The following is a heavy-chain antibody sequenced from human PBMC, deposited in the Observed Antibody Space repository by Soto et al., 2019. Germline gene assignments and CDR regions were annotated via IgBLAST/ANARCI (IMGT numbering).Heavy chain of an antibody. CDR1: GGSFSGYI. Sequence: SETLSLTCDVYGGSFSGYIWTWIRQTPGKGLQWIGQINHSGSANYNPSLKSRVTISVDMSRNQFSLKLNSVTAEDTAVYFCARHGGITMIRGVLSAFDIWGQGTMVTVSS. J-gene: IGHJ3*02. CDR3: ARHGGITMIRGVLSAFDI. CDR2: INHSGSA. D-gene: IGHD3-10*01. V-gene: IGHV4-34*01.